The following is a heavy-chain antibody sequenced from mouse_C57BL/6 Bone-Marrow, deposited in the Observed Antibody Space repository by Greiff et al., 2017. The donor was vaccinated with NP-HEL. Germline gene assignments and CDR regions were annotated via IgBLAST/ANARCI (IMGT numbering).Heavy chain of an antibody. CDR2: ISYSGST. CDR3: ARYYYGLDV. V-gene: IGHV3-8*01. CDR1: GYSITSYY. D-gene: IGHD1-1*01. Sequence: EVQLQQSGPGLAKPSQTLSLTCSVTGYSITSYYLNWIRKFPGNKLEYMGYISYSGSTYYNPSLKSRISITRDTSKNQYYLQLNTVTTEDTATYYCARYYYGLDVWGTGTTVTVSS. J-gene: IGHJ1*03.